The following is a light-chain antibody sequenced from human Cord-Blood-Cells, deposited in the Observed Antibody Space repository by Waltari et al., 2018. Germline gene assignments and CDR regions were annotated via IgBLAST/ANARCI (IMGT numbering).Light chain of an antibody. J-gene: IGLJ1*01. CDR3: CSYAGSYTYV. CDR2: DVS. CDR1: SSDVGGYTS. Sequence: QSALTQPRSVSGSPGQSVTISCTGPSSDVGGYTSFSWYQQHPGKAPKLMIYDVSKRPSGVPDRFSGSKSGNTASLTISGLQAEDEADYYCCSYAGSYTYVFGTGTKVTVL. V-gene: IGLV2-11*01.